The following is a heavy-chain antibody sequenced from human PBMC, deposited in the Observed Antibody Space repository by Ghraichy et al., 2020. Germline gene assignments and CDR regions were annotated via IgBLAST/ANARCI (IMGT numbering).Heavy chain of an antibody. CDR1: GFTFSNAW. CDR3: TTGAFSGYYYDYFDY. D-gene: IGHD3-22*01. CDR2: IKSKTDGGTT. J-gene: IGHJ4*02. Sequence: GGSLRLSCAASGFTFSNAWMSWVRQAPGKELEWVGRIKSKTDGGTTDYAAPVKGRFTISRDDSKNTLYLQMNSLKTEDTAVYYCTTGAFSGYYYDYFDYWGQGTLVTVSS. V-gene: IGHV3-15*01.